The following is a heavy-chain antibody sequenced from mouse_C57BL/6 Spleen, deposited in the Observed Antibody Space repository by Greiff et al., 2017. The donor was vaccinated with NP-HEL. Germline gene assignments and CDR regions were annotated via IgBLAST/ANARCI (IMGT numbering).Heavy chain of an antibody. CDR2: IYPSDSET. V-gene: IGHV1-61*01. J-gene: IGHJ3*01. CDR1: GYTFTSYW. Sequence: VQLQQPGAELVRPGSSVKLSCKASGYTFTSYWMDWVKQRPGQGLEWIGNIYPSDSETHYNQKFKDKATLTVDKSSSTAYMQLSSLTSEDSAVYYCARGDYYGSPFAYWGQGTPVTVSA. D-gene: IGHD1-1*01. CDR3: ARGDYYGSPFAY.